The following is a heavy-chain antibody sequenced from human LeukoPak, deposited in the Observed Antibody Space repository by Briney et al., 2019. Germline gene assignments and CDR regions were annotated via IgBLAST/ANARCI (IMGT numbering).Heavy chain of an antibody. D-gene: IGHD2-2*01. CDR3: ATSRTFDY. V-gene: IGHV3-74*01. CDR2: IHSDGSST. CDR1: GFTFSSYW. Sequence: PGGSLRLSCAASGFTFSSYWMHWVRQAPGKGLVWISHIHSDGSSTNYADSVKGRFTISRDNAKNTLYLQMNSLRAEDTAVYYCATSRTFDYWGQGTLVTVSS. J-gene: IGHJ4*02.